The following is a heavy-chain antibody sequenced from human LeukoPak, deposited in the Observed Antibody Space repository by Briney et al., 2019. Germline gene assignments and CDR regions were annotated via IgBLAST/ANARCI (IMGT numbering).Heavy chain of an antibody. CDR3: ARDGASLGGGFDY. J-gene: IGHJ4*02. Sequence: SETLSRTCTVSGGSISSYYWCWIRQPPGKGLEWIGYIYYSGSTNYNPSLKSRVTISVDTSKNQFSLKLSSVTAADTAVYYCARDGASLGGGFDYWGQGTLVTVSS. CDR1: GGSISSYY. D-gene: IGHD4/OR15-4a*01. V-gene: IGHV4-59*01. CDR2: IYYSGST.